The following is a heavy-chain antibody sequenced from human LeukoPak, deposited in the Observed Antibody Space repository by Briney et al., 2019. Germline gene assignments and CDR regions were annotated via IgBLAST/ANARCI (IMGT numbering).Heavy chain of an antibody. Sequence: ASVKVSCKASGYTFTGYYMHWVRQAPGQGLELMGWINPNSGGTNYAQKFQGRVTMTRDTSISTAYMELSRLRSDDTAVYYCARLELRDSSGWRDYWGQGTLVTVSS. CDR1: GYTFTGYY. CDR3: ARLELRDSSGWRDY. J-gene: IGHJ4*02. V-gene: IGHV1-2*02. D-gene: IGHD6-19*01. CDR2: INPNSGGT.